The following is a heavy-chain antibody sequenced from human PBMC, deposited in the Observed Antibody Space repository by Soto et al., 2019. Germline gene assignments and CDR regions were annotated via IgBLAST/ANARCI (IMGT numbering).Heavy chain of an antibody. D-gene: IGHD2-15*01. CDR1: GGSVNSGSYY. CDR2: IYYSGST. CDR3: ARDYWASSAAFDI. J-gene: IGHJ3*02. V-gene: IGHV4-61*01. Sequence: SDTLSLTCTGSGGSVNSGSYYWSWIRHPPGKGLEWIGYIYYSGSTKYNPSLKSRVTISVDTSKNQFSLKLSSVTAADTAVYYCARDYWASSAAFDICGQGTMVTVSS.